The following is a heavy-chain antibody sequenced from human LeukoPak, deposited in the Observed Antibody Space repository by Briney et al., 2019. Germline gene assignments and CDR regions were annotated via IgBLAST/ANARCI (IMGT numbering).Heavy chain of an antibody. V-gene: IGHV1-18*01. CDR2: ISGYNGNT. CDR1: GYTFSIYG. CDR3: AREPLNTMIVVADHFDY. J-gene: IGHJ4*02. Sequence: ASVKVSCKASGYTFSIYGISWVRQAPGQGLEWMGWISGYNGNTNYAQKLQGRVTVTTDTSTNTAYMELRSLRSDDTAVYYCAREPLNTMIVVADHFDYWGQGTLVTVSS. D-gene: IGHD3-22*01.